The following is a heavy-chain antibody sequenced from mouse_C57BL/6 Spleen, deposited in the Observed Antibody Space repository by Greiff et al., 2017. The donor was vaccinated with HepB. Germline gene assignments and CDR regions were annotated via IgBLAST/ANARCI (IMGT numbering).Heavy chain of an antibody. CDR3: VRDDLGPYYYAMDY. Sequence: EVMLVESGGGLVQPKGSLKLSCAASGFTFNTYAMHWVRQAPGKGLEWVARIRSKSSNYATYYADSVKDRFTISRDDSQSMLYLQMNNLKTEDTAMYYCVRDDLGPYYYAMDYWGQGTSVTVSS. V-gene: IGHV10-3*01. J-gene: IGHJ4*01. CDR1: GFTFNTYA. CDR2: IRSKSSNYAT. D-gene: IGHD4-1*01.